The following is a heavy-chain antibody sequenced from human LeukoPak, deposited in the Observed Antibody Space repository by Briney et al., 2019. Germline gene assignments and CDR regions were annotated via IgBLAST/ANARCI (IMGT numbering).Heavy chain of an antibody. Sequence: PGGSLRLSCAASGFTFSNYWMHWVRQAPGKGLVWVSRINTDGSNTNYADSVKGRFTISRDNSKNTLYLQMNSLRAEDTAVYYCAKDFKWELRCGAFDIWGQGTTVTVSS. CDR3: AKDFKWELRCGAFDI. V-gene: IGHV3-74*01. CDR2: INTDGSNT. J-gene: IGHJ3*02. CDR1: GFTFSNYW. D-gene: IGHD1-26*01.